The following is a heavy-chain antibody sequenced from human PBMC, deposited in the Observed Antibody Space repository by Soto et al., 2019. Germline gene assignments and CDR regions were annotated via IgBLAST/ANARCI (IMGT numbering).Heavy chain of an antibody. CDR1: GFTVSSSY. Sequence: EVQLVESGGDLVQPGGSLRLSCAASGFTVSSSYMNWVRQAPGKGLEWVSVIYSDGNTYYTDSVKGRFTISRHNSENTLYLQMNSLRPEDTAVYYCARQYCDITWCHGSMDVWGKGTKVTVSS. J-gene: IGHJ6*03. CDR3: ARQYCDITWCHGSMDV. CDR2: IYSDGNT. V-gene: IGHV3-53*04. D-gene: IGHD2-21*01.